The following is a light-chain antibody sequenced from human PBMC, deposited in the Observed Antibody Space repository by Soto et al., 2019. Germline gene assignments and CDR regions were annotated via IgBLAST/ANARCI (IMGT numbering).Light chain of an antibody. J-gene: IGKJ1*01. CDR2: GAS. CDR1: QSVSSSY. CDR3: QHFGISPWT. Sequence: EIVLTQSPGTLSLSPGERATLSCRASQSVSSSYLAWYQRKPGQAPRLLIYGASSRATGIPDRFSGSGSGTDFTLTISRLEPEDCAVYYCQHFGISPWTFGQGTKVEIK. V-gene: IGKV3-20*01.